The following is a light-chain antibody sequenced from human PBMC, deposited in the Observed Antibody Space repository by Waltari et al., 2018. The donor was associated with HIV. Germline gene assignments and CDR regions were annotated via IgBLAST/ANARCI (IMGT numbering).Light chain of an antibody. Sequence: QSVLTQPPSASGTPGQRVTISCSGSRSNIGSNTVSWYQQLPGTAPKPFIYSNNRRPSGVPDRFSASKSGTSASLAISGLQSEDEADYYCAAWDDSLNGWVFGGGTKLTVV. J-gene: IGLJ3*02. CDR1: RSNIGSNT. V-gene: IGLV1-44*01. CDR2: SNN. CDR3: AAWDDSLNGWV.